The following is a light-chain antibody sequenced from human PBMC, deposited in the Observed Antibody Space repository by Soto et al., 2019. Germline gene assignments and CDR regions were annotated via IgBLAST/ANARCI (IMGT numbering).Light chain of an antibody. CDR1: QSLLYSDGDTY. Sequence: VVMTQSPLSLSVTLGQSASISCRSTQSLLYSDGDTYLNWYHQIPGHSPRRLIHKLSKRDSGVKDRISGCGSGSDFTAEISDVEAEDVGNYYCPQAKHWPWTLGQGTKVDI. J-gene: IGKJ1*01. CDR2: KLS. V-gene: IGKV2-30*01. CDR3: PQAKHWPWT.